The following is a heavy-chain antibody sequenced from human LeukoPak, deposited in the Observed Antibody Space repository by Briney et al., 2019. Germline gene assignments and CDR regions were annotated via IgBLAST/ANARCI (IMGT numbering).Heavy chain of an antibody. CDR3: ARDSSTSPNYFDY. CDR1: GFTFSSYS. J-gene: IGHJ4*02. CDR2: ISSSSSYI. V-gene: IGHV3-21*01. D-gene: IGHD2-2*01. Sequence: GGSLRLSCAASGFTFSSYSMNWVRQAPGKGLEWVSSISSSSSYIYYADSVKGRFTTSRDNAKNSLYLQMNSLRAEDTAVYYCARDSSTSPNYFDYWGQGTLVTVSS.